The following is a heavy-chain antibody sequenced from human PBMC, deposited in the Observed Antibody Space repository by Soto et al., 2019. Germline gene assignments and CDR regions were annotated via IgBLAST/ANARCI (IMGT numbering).Heavy chain of an antibody. J-gene: IGHJ4*02. D-gene: IGHD3-22*01. CDR3: ARQRDYYDTSGDSYFDY. Sequence: SETLSLTCGVSGDSISNSRFYWAWIRQPPGEGLEWIGSIHHTGSTYYNPSLKSRVTVSVDTSKNQFSLKLTSVTAADTAVYYCARQRDYYDTSGDSYFDYWGQGTLVTVSS. CDR2: IHHTGST. V-gene: IGHV4-39*01. CDR1: GDSISNSRFY.